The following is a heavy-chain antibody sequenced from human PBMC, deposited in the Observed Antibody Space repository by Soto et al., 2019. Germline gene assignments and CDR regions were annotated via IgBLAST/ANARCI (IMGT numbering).Heavy chain of an antibody. Sequence: PLETLSLTCTVSGDSISTFYWGWRRQSPGKELEWIGYVYYTGSTNYNPSLKSRVTISVDRSKNQFSLKLTSANAADTAVYYCARGRTVRNYADDSSDYFYFFDYWGQGTQVTVSS. CDR1: GDSISTFY. D-gene: IGHD3-22*01. CDR3: ARGRTVRNYADDSSDYFYFFDY. J-gene: IGHJ4*02. CDR2: VYYTGST. V-gene: IGHV4-59*01.